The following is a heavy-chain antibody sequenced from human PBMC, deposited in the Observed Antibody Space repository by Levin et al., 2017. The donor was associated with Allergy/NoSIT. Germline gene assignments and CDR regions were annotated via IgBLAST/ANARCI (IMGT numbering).Heavy chain of an antibody. D-gene: IGHD6-19*01. V-gene: IGHV3-23*01. CDR1: GFTFSSYA. Sequence: GESLKISCAASGFTFSSYAMNWVRQSPGRGLEWISAIEGGGGTTYYADSVKGRFTISRDNSKNTLYLQVNSLRAEDTAVYYCAKDRGGSGWPVFDYWGQGSLVTVSS. CDR2: IEGGGGTT. CDR3: AKDRGGSGWPVFDY. J-gene: IGHJ4*02.